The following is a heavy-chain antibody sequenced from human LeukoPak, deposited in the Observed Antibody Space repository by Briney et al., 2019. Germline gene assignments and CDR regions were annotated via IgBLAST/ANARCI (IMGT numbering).Heavy chain of an antibody. CDR3: TRVGYIDEGIDY. J-gene: IGHJ4*02. Sequence: GGSLRLSCVASGFPFSSYWMTWDRQAPGKGLEWVANIKQDGSKKSYVDSVKGRFTISRDNAKNSLYLQMNSLGAEDTAIYYCTRVGYIDEGIDYWGQGTLVTVSS. D-gene: IGHD5-24*01. CDR2: IKQDGSKK. CDR1: GFPFSSYW. V-gene: IGHV3-7*04.